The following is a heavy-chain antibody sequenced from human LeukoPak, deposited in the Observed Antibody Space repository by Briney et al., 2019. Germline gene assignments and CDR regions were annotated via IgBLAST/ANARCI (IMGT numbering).Heavy chain of an antibody. J-gene: IGHJ4*02. CDR3: VRTPPNWGFDY. D-gene: IGHD7-27*01. V-gene: IGHV1-8*01. CDR1: GYTFTSYD. Sequence: ASVKVSCKASGYTFTSYDINWVRQATGQGPEWMGWMSPNSGDTGYAQKFQGRVTMTSDSSISTAYMELSSLRSEDTAIYYCVRTPPNWGFDYWGQGTLVTVSS. CDR2: MSPNSGDT.